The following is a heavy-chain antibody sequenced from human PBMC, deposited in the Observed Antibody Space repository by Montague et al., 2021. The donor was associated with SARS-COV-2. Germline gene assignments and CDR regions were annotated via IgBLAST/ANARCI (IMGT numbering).Heavy chain of an antibody. J-gene: IGHJ6*02. CDR1: GGSISSSSYN. CDR3: ARVGRQQLVRLSGMDV. D-gene: IGHD6-13*01. CDR2: IYYSGST. V-gene: IGHV4-39*07. Sequence: SETLSLTCTVSGGSISSSSYNWGWLRQPPGKGLVWIGSIYYSGSTYYXPSLKSRVTISVDTSKNQFSLKLSSVTAADTAVYYCARVGRQQLVRLSGMDVWGQGATVTVSS.